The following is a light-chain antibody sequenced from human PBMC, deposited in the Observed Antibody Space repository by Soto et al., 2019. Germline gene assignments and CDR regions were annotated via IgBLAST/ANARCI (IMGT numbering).Light chain of an antibody. J-gene: IGKJ4*01. CDR1: QSVSSY. V-gene: IGKV3-11*01. CDR2: DAS. Sequence: EIVLTQSPATLSLSPGERATLSCRASQSVSSYLAWYQQKHGQAPMLLIYDASTSATAIPARFSGSGSGTDFTLTSSILEPEYVAFYYCQQRSNWPLTFGGGTKVDIK. CDR3: QQRSNWPLT.